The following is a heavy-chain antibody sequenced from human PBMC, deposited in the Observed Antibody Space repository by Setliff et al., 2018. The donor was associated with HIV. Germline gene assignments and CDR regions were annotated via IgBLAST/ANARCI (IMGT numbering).Heavy chain of an antibody. CDR3: AAVFTGEPGRSLDY. CDR2: IKPDGSER. Sequence: GGSLRLSCAASEFAFSNYWMSWVRQAPGKGLEWVANIKPDGSERYYIDSLKGRFTISRDNAKNSQYLLMSDLRAEDTAVYYCAAVFTGEPGRSLDYWGQGTPVTVSS. V-gene: IGHV3-7*01. J-gene: IGHJ4*02. CDR1: EFAFSNYW. D-gene: IGHD1-26*01.